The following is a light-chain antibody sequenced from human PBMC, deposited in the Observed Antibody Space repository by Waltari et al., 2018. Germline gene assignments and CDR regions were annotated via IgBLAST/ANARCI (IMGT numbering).Light chain of an antibody. CDR1: QSIGTF. Sequence: DIQMTQSPSSLSASVGDRVTITCRASQSIGTFLYWYQQKPGTAPKVLIYGASSLQSGVPSRFSGSGSGTDFTLTISSLHPEDFATYYCQQSYSAPRTFGQGTKLEIK. J-gene: IGKJ2*01. CDR3: QQSYSAPRT. CDR2: GAS. V-gene: IGKV1-39*01.